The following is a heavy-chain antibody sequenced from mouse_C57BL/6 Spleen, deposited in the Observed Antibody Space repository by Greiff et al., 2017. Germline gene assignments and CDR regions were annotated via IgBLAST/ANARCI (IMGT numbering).Heavy chain of an antibody. CDR3: ARSPYGGISMDY. CDR1: GYAFTNYL. CDR2: INPGSGGT. D-gene: IGHD1-1*02. J-gene: IGHJ4*01. V-gene: IGHV1-54*01. Sequence: VKLMESGAELVRPGTSVKVSCKASGYAFTNYLIEWVKQRPGQGLEWIGVINPGSGGTNYNEKFKGKATLTADKSSSTAYMQLSSLTSEDSAVYFCARSPYGGISMDYWGQGTSVTVSS.